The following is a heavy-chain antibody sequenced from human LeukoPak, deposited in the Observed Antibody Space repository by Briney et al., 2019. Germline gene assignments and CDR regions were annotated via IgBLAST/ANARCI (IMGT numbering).Heavy chain of an antibody. Sequence: SETLSLTCTVSGGSISSYYWSWIRQPPGKGLEWIGYIYYSGSTNYNPSLKSRVTISVDTSKNQFSLKLSSVTAADTAVYYCARDTPDFWSGYYDYWGQGTLVTVSS. CDR2: IYYSGST. J-gene: IGHJ4*02. CDR1: GGSISSYY. D-gene: IGHD3-3*01. CDR3: ARDTPDFWSGYYDY. V-gene: IGHV4-59*01.